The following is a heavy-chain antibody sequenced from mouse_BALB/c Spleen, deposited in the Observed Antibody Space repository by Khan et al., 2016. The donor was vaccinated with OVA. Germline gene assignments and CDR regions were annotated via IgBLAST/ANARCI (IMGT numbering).Heavy chain of an antibody. Sequence: VQLQESGPGLVAPSQSLSITCTISGFSLTNYGVHWVRQPPGKGLEWLVVIWRDGSTTYNSALKSRLSISKDNSKSQVFLKMNRLQTDDTAMYYCARQPYYHYYIMDDWGQGTSVTVSS. CDR1: GFSLTNYG. CDR2: IWRDGST. CDR3: ARQPYYHYYIMDD. D-gene: IGHD2-10*01. J-gene: IGHJ4*01. V-gene: IGHV2-6-1*01.